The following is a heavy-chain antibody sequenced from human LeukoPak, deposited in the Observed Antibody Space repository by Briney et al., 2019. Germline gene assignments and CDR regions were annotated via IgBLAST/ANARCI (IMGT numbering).Heavy chain of an antibody. D-gene: IGHD3-3*01. Sequence: ASVKVSCKASGGTFSSYAMHWVRQAPGQGLEWMGWINPNSGGTNYAQKFQGWVIMTRDTSISTAYMELSRLRSDDTAVYYCARVRFLESNQFDYWGQGTLVTVSS. V-gene: IGHV1-2*04. CDR3: ARVRFLESNQFDY. J-gene: IGHJ4*02. CDR2: INPNSGGT. CDR1: GGTFSSYA.